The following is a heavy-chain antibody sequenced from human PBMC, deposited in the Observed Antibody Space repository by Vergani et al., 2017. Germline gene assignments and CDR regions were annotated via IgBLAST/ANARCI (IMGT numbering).Heavy chain of an antibody. V-gene: IGHV3-33*01. CDR1: GFSFSSYG. CDR2: IWYDGSKT. CDR3: ARPRWGRILDIAVLGGRFNS. D-gene: IGHD6-19*01. J-gene: IGHJ4*02. Sequence: QVQLVESGGGVVQPGRSLRLSCAASGFSFSSYGMHWVRQAPGKGLEWVAAIWYDGSKTYYADSVKGRFTISRDNSKDTLFLQMNRLRAEDTAVYYCARPRWGRILDIAVLGGRFNSWVQGTLVTVSS.